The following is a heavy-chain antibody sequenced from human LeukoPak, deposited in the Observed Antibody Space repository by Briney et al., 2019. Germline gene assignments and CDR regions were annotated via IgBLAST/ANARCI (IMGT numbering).Heavy chain of an antibody. CDR2: ISYDGSNK. Sequence: PGGSLRLSCEVSGFTFSSYWMNWVRQAPGKGLEWVAVISYDGSNKYYADSVKGRFTISRDNSKNTLYLQMNSLRAEDTAVYYCARGSGETLYYYYYGMDVWGQGTTVTVSS. CDR1: GFTFSSYW. V-gene: IGHV3-30-3*01. D-gene: IGHD3-16*01. J-gene: IGHJ6*02. CDR3: ARGSGETLYYYYYGMDV.